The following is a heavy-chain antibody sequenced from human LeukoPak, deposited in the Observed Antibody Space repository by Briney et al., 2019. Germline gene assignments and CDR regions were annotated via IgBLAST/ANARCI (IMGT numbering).Heavy chain of an antibody. CDR1: GYTFTSYY. CDR2: INPSGGST. J-gene: IGHJ4*02. Sequence: ASVKVSCKASGYTFTSYYMHWVRQAPGQGLEWMGIINPSGGSTSYAQKFQGTVTMTRDTSTSTVYMELSSLRSEDTAVYYCARAAWWELPKAELDYWGQGTLVTVSS. D-gene: IGHD1-26*01. V-gene: IGHV1-46*01. CDR3: ARAAWWELPKAELDY.